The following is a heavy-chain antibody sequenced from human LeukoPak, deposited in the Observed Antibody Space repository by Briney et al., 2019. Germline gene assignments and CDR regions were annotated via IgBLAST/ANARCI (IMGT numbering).Heavy chain of an antibody. CDR3: ARGRYCSGGTCHSDY. V-gene: IGHV1-2*02. Sequence: ASVKVSCKASGYTFTGYYMHWVRQAPGQGLEWMGWINPNSGGTNYAQKFQGRVTVTRDTSISTAYMELSRLRSDDTAVYYCARGRYCSGGTCHSDYWGQGTLVTVSS. D-gene: IGHD2-15*01. CDR2: INPNSGGT. J-gene: IGHJ4*02. CDR1: GYTFTGYY.